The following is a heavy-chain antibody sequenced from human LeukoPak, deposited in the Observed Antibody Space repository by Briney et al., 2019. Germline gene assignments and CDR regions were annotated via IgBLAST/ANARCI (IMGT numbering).Heavy chain of an antibody. Sequence: GGSLRLSCAASGFTFDDYGMSWVRQAPGKGLEWVSGINWNGGSTGYADSVKGRFTISRDNAKNSLYLQMNSLRAEDTALYYCARRYCSSTSCYVGGAFDIWGQGTMVTVSS. CDR1: GFTFDDYG. D-gene: IGHD2-2*01. CDR3: ARRYCSSTSCYVGGAFDI. CDR2: INWNGGST. J-gene: IGHJ3*02. V-gene: IGHV3-20*04.